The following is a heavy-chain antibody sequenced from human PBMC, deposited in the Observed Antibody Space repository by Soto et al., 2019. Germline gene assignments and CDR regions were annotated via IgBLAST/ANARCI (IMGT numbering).Heavy chain of an antibody. Sequence: SETLSLTCTVSGGSISSYYWSWIRQPPGKGLEWIGYIYYSGSTNYNPSLKSRVTISVDTSKNQFSLKLSSVTAADTAVYYCARDSITGTRYGYWGQGTLVTVSS. CDR3: ARDSITGTRYGY. V-gene: IGHV4-59*01. CDR2: IYYSGST. CDR1: GGSISSYY. D-gene: IGHD1-7*01. J-gene: IGHJ4*02.